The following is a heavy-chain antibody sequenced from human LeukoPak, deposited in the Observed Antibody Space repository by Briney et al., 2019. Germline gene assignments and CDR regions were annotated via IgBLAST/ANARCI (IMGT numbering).Heavy chain of an antibody. V-gene: IGHV1-2*06. CDR2: INPNSGGT. CDR1: GYTVTGYY. CDR3: ARGGKQWLVKTYYYYGMDV. D-gene: IGHD6-19*01. Sequence: GASVTVSCKASGYTVTGYYMHWVRQAPGQGLEWMGRINPNSGGTNYAQKFQGRVTMTRDTSISTAYMELSRLRSDDTAVYYCARGGKQWLVKTYYYYGMDVWGQGTTVTVSS. J-gene: IGHJ6*02.